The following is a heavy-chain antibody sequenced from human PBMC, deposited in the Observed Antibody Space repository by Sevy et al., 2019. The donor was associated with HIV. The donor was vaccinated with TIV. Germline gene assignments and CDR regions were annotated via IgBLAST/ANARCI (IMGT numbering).Heavy chain of an antibody. D-gene: IGHD3-16*01. CDR2: IIPILGTA. Sequence: ASVKVSCKASGGTFSSYAISWVRQAPGQGLEWMGGIIPILGTANYAQKFQGRVTITADESTSTAYMELSSLRSEDTAVYYCARDTFGGYYYYYGMDVWGQGTTVTVSS. CDR3: ARDTFGGYYYYYGMDV. J-gene: IGHJ6*02. CDR1: GGTFSSYA. V-gene: IGHV1-69*13.